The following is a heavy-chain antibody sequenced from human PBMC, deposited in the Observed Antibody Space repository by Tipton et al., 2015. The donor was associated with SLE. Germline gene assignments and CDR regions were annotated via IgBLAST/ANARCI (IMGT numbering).Heavy chain of an antibody. V-gene: IGHV3-43*01. CDR1: GFSFNEFT. Sequence: SLRLSCEASGFSFNEFTIHWVRQGPGKGLEWVGLISWDGTTAYYGDSVRGRFTISRDNSKNSVHLQMNSLRREDTALYYCARGVDTMIVAGSDFWGQGTLVTVSS. D-gene: IGHD3/OR15-3a*01. CDR2: ISWDGTTA. J-gene: IGHJ4*02. CDR3: ARGVDTMIVAGSDF.